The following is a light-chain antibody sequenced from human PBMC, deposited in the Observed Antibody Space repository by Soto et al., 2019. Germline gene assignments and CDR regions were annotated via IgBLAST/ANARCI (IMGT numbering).Light chain of an antibody. CDR2: WAS. CDR3: QPYYDTPRT. J-gene: IGKJ1*01. CDR1: QSLLHSSNNNNY. V-gene: IGKV4-1*01. Sequence: DIVMTQSPDSLAVSLGEEATIKCNSSQSLLHSSNNNNYLAWYQQRPGQSPKLLIYWASTRDIGVSDRFSGSGSETDFTLTISRLQAEDVAVYYCQPYYDTPRTFGQGTKVDI.